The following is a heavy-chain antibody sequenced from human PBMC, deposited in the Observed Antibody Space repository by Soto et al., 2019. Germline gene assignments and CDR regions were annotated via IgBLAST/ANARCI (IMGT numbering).Heavy chain of an antibody. CDR3: ARDIGYCTNGVCYVVDY. D-gene: IGHD2-8*01. CDR1: GFSVNNYY. J-gene: IGHJ4*02. CDR2: INSGSST. V-gene: IGHV3-66*01. Sequence: GGSLRLSCAASGFSVNNYYMSWVRQAPGKGLEWVSTINSGSSTFYADSVKGRFIISRDNSKNTLFLQMDSLRAEDTAVYYCARDIGYCTNGVCYVVDYWGQGTLVTVSS.